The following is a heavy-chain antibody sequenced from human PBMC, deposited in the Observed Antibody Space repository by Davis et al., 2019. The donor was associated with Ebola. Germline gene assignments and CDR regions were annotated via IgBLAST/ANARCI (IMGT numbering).Heavy chain of an antibody. CDR1: GYTFTTYA. CDR3: ARLDYGDYDVLYYHYGMDV. Sequence: AASVKVSCKASGYTFTTYAMNWVRQAPGQGLEWMGWINTNTGNPTYAQGLTGRFVFSLDTSVSTAYLQISSLKAEDTAVYYCARLDYGDYDVLYYHYGMDVWGQGTTVTVSS. CDR2: INTNTGNP. D-gene: IGHD4-17*01. V-gene: IGHV7-4-1*02. J-gene: IGHJ6*02.